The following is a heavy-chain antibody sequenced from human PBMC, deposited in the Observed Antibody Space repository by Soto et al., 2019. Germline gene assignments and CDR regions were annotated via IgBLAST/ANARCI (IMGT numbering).Heavy chain of an antibody. D-gene: IGHD1-26*01. V-gene: IGHV1-46*03. J-gene: IGHJ4*02. Sequence: QVQLVQSGAEVKKPGASVKVSCKASGYTFTSYYMHWVRQAPGQGLEWMGIINPSGGSTSYAQKFHGRVTMPRSTSTSTVYMELSSLRSEDTAGYYCARGGWEWEDYWGQGTLVTVSS. CDR3: ARGGWEWEDY. CDR2: INPSGGST. CDR1: GYTFTSYY.